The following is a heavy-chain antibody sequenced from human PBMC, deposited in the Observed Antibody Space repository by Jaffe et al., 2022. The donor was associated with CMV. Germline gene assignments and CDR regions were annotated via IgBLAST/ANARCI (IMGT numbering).Heavy chain of an antibody. CDR1: GGTFSSYA. CDR2: IIPIFGTA. D-gene: IGHD5-18*01. J-gene: IGHJ4*02. Sequence: QVQLVQSGAEVKKPGSSVKVSCKASGGTFSSYAISWVRQAPGQGLEWMGGIIPIFGTANYAQKFQGRVTITADESTSTAYMELSSLRSEDTAVYYCARDLYSYGSYYFDYWGQGTLVTVSS. V-gene: IGHV1-69*01. CDR3: ARDLYSYGSYYFDY.